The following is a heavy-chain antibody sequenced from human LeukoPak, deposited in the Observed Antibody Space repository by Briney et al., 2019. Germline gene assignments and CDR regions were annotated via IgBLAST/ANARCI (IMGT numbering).Heavy chain of an antibody. V-gene: IGHV4-34*01. Sequence: PSETLSLTCAVYGGSFSGYYWSWIRQPPGKGLEWIGEINHSGSTNYNPSLKSRVTISVDTSKDQFSLKLSSVTAADTAVYYCARGRYYYDSSGYYTIDYWAREPWSPSPQ. J-gene: IGHJ4*02. D-gene: IGHD3-22*01. CDR1: GGSFSGYY. CDR2: INHSGST. CDR3: ARGRYYYDSSGYYTIDY.